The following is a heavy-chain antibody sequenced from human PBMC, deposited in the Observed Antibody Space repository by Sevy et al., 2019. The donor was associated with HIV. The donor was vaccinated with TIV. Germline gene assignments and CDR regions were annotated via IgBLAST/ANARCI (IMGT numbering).Heavy chain of an antibody. CDR2: ITRNSYEAYGGPT. CDR1: GFTFDDYA. J-gene: IGHJ4*02. Sequence: GGSLRLSCTASGFTFDDYAMSWFRQAPGKGLEWVAFITRNSYEAYGGPTEYAASVKGRFTISRDDSKSIAYLQMNSLKTEDTAVYYCTRGLATVLTPEYYFDYWGQGTLVTVSS. D-gene: IGHD4-17*01. CDR3: TRGLATVLTPEYYFDY. V-gene: IGHV3-49*03.